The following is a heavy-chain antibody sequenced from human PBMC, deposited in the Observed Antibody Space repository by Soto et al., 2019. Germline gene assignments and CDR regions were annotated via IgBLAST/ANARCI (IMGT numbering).Heavy chain of an antibody. CDR3: ATCTGGSRYYYGMDI. V-gene: IGHV1-2*02. D-gene: IGHD2-8*02. CDR2: INPRSGGT. J-gene: IGHJ6*02. CDR1: GYTFSAYY. Sequence: QVQLEQSGAEVKKPGASVKVSCEGSGYTFSAYYIHWVRQAPGQGLEWMGWINPRSGGTNFAQKFQGRVTMTRDTSISTAYMELTRLMSNDTAVYYCATCTGGSRYYYGMDIWGQGTTVTVSS.